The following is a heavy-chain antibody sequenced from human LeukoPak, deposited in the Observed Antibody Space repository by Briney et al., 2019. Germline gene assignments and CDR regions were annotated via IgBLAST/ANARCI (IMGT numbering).Heavy chain of an antibody. CDR1: GFTFSRSA. D-gene: IGHD6-13*01. CDR3: AREEEIGQQLDY. J-gene: IGHJ4*02. V-gene: IGHV3-20*04. CDR2: INWNGGST. Sequence: SGGSLRLSCAASGFTFSRSAMSWVRQAPGKGLEWVSGINWNGGSTGYADSVKGRFTISRDNAKNSLYLQMNSLRAEDTALYYCAREEEIGQQLDYWGQGTLVTVSS.